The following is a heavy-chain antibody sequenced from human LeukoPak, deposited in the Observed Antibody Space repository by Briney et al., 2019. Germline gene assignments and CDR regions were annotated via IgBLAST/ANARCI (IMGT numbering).Heavy chain of an antibody. CDR1: GYTFTSYD. J-gene: IGHJ4*02. V-gene: IGHV1-8*01. D-gene: IGHD3-22*01. CDR2: MNPNSGHT. Sequence: GASVKVSCKASGYTFTSYDINWVRQATGQGLEWMGWMNPNSGHTGYAQKFQGRVTMTRDTSISTAYLELSSLRSEDTAVYYCARGPHERSGYPDDWGQGTLVTVSS. CDR3: ARGPHERSGYPDD.